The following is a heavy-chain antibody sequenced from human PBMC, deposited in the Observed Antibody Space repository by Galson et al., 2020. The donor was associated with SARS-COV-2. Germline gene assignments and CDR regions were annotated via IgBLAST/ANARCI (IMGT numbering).Heavy chain of an antibody. V-gene: IGHV3-11*01. Sequence: GESLRLSCAVSGFTFSDYYMSWIRQAPGKGLEWVAYISSSGSTIYYADSVKGRFTISRDNAKYLLYLQMNRLRAEDTAVYYCASREVTLDYWGQGTLVTVSS. CDR2: ISSSGSTI. CDR1: GFTFSDYY. CDR3: ASREVTLDY. D-gene: IGHD2-21*02. J-gene: IGHJ4*02.